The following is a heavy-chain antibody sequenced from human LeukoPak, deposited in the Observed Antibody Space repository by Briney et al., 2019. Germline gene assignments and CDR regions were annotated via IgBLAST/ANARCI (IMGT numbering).Heavy chain of an antibody. CDR3: ARGDIVVVPAASWFDP. J-gene: IGHJ5*02. D-gene: IGHD2-2*01. V-gene: IGHV1-18*01. CDR1: GYTFTSYG. CDR2: ISAYNGNT. Sequence: ASVKVSCKASGYTFTSYGISWVRQAPGQGLEWMGWISAYNGNTNYAQKLQGRVTMTTDTSTSTAYMELRSLRSDDTAVYYCARGDIVVVPAASWFDPWGQGTLVTVSS.